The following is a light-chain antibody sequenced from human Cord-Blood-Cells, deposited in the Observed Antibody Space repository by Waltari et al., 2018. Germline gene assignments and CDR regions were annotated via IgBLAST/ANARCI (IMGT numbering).Light chain of an antibody. J-gene: IGKJ2*01. CDR2: WAS. V-gene: IGKV4-1*01. CDR3: QQYYSTPPYT. CDR1: QSVLYSSNNKNY. Sequence: DIVMTQSPASLAVSLGERATINCKSSQSVLYSSNNKNYLAWYQQKPGQPPKLLIYWASTRESGVPDQFSGSGSGTDFTLTISSLQAEDVAVYYCQQYYSTPPYTFGQGTKLEIK.